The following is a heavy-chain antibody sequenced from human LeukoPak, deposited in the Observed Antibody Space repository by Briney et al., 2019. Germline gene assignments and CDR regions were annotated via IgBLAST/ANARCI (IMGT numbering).Heavy chain of an antibody. J-gene: IGHJ4*02. CDR1: GGSLSGHF. CDR2: IHSSGST. D-gene: IGHD3-9*01. Sequence: SDTLSLTCTVSGGSLSGHFWSWFRRRPGQGLENIGYIHSSGSTNYNHSYNSRVTVSLEMSKNQFSLSLSSVTAADTAVYYCARDPGDTDWYNFDFWGQGILVTVSS. V-gene: IGHV4-59*11. CDR3: ARDPGDTDWYNFDF.